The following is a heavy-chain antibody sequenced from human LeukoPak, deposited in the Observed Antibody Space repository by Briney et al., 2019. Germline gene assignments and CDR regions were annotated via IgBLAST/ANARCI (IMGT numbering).Heavy chain of an antibody. CDR1: GGSFSGYY. D-gene: IGHD3-22*01. CDR3: ARGKVVVGTLAAFDI. V-gene: IGHV4-34*01. Sequence: KPSETLSLTCAVYGGSFSGYYWSWIRQPPGKGLEWIGEINHSGSTNYNPSLKSRVTISVDTSKNQFSLKLSSVTAADTAVYYCARGKVVVGTLAAFDIWGQGTVVTVSS. CDR2: INHSGST. J-gene: IGHJ3*02.